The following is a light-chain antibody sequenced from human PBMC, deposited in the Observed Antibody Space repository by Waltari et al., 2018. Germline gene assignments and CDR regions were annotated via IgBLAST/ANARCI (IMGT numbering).Light chain of an antibody. CDR2: LGS. J-gene: IGKJ4*01. CDR3: MQTLQTPLT. Sequence: DIVMTQSPLSLPVTPGEPASISCRSSQSLLHSNGNIDLDWYLQKPGQSPRLLIYLGSNRASGVPDRFSGSGSGTDFTLKISRVEAEDVGVYYCMQTLQTPLTFGGGTKVEIK. V-gene: IGKV2-28*01. CDR1: QSLLHSNGNID.